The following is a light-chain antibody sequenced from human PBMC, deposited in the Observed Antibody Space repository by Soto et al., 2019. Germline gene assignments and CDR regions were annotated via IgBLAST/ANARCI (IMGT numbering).Light chain of an antibody. CDR3: QACDSSTAV. Sequence: SYELTQPPSVSVSPGQTASITCSGDKLGDKYACWYQQKPGQSPVLVIYQDSKRPSGIPERSSGSNSGNTATLTISGTQAMDEADYYCQACDSSTAVFGGGTKLTVL. V-gene: IGLV3-1*01. J-gene: IGLJ3*02. CDR1: KLGDKY. CDR2: QDS.